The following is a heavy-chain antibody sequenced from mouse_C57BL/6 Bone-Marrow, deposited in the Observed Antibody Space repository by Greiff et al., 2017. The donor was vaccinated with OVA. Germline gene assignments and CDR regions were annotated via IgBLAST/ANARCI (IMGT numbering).Heavy chain of an antibody. CDR1: GYTFTSYW. CDR3: ARRISYYGSSPFAY. V-gene: IGHV1-64*01. D-gene: IGHD1-1*01. J-gene: IGHJ3*01. Sequence: QVQLQQPGAELVKPGASVKLSCKASGYTFTSYWMHWVKQRPGQGLEWIGMIHPNSGSTNYNEKFKSKATLTVDKSSSTAYMQLSSLTSEDSAVYYCARRISYYGSSPFAYWGQGTLVTVSA. CDR2: IHPNSGST.